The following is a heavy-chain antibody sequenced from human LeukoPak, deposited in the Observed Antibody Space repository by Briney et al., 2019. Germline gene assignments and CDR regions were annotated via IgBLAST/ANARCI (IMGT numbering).Heavy chain of an antibody. CDR3: ARDYPSYDFWSGYYPNWFDP. D-gene: IGHD3-3*01. J-gene: IGHJ5*02. CDR2: IYTSGNT. Sequence: SQTLSLTCTVSGGSISSGSYYWSWIRQPAGKGLEWIGRIYTSGNTNYNPSLKSRVTISVGTSKNQFSLKLSSVTAADTAVYYCARDYPSYDFWSGYYPNWFDPWGQGTLVTVSS. CDR1: GGSISSGSYY. V-gene: IGHV4-61*02.